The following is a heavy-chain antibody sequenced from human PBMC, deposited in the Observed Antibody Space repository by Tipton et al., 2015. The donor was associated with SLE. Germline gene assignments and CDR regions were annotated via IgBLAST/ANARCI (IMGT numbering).Heavy chain of an antibody. CDR1: ELTVSNNF. D-gene: IGHD4/OR15-4a*01. J-gene: IGHJ6*02. Sequence: GSLRLSCAVSELTVSNNFMSWVRQAPGKGLEWVSIIYRGGNKFYADSVKGRFTISRDHFKNTLYLQMDSLRAEDTAVYYCAPVLTGYYGMDVWGQGTTVTVSS. CDR3: APVLTGYYGMDV. CDR2: IYRGGNK. V-gene: IGHV3-66*01.